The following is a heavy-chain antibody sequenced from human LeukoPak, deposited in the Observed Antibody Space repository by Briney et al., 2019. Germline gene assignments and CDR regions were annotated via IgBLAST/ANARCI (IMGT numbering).Heavy chain of an antibody. Sequence: GGSLRLSCAASGFTLRSHAMSWVRQAPGKGLEWVSAISGSGGSTYYADSVKGRFTISRDNSKNTLYVQMNSLRAEDTAVYYCAKAAYGDYGFDYWGQGTLVTVSS. J-gene: IGHJ4*02. CDR2: ISGSGGST. D-gene: IGHD4-17*01. V-gene: IGHV3-23*01. CDR3: AKAAYGDYGFDY. CDR1: GFTLRSHA.